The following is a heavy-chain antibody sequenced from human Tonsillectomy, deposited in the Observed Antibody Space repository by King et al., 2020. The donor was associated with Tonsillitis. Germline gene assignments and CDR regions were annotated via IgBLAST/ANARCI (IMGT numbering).Heavy chain of an antibody. CDR1: GFTFGDYA. Sequence: VQLVQSGGGLVQPGRSLRLSCTASGFTFGDYAMSWLRQAPGKGLEWVGFIISKTYGGTTEYAASVKDRFTISRDDSKSIAYLQMHSLKTEDTAVYYCTIWGSGSYYYYYGMDVWGQGTTVSVSS. CDR2: IISKTYGGTT. D-gene: IGHD3-10*01. CDR3: TIWGSGSYYYYYGMDV. V-gene: IGHV3-49*03. J-gene: IGHJ6*02.